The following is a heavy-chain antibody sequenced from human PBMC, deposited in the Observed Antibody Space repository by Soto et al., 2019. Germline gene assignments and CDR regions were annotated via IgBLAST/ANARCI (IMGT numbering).Heavy chain of an antibody. CDR3: AKGPTATTTRADY. CDR2: IKSKTDGGTT. D-gene: IGHD1-1*01. CDR1: GLSFSKAW. V-gene: IGHV3-15*01. J-gene: IGHJ4*02. Sequence: EVQLVESGGGLVKPGGSLRLSCAASGLSFSKAWMNWVRQAPGKGLEWVGRIKSKTDGGTTDYAAPVKGRFTISRDDSKNTLYLQMNSLRAEDTAVYYCAKGPTATTTRADYWGQGILVTVSS.